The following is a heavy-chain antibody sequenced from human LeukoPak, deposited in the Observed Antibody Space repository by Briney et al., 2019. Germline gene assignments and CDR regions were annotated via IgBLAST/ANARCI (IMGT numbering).Heavy chain of an antibody. D-gene: IGHD6-19*01. Sequence: ASVKVSCKTSGYIFTRCAVHWVRQAPGQRLEWMGWIHADSGNTKYSQKLQGRVTIARDTSASTIYMELSSLRFEDTAVYFCTIGLAGDWDAFDIWGLGTMVTVSS. CDR1: GYIFTRCA. CDR2: IHADSGNT. CDR3: TIGLAGDWDAFDI. J-gene: IGHJ3*02. V-gene: IGHV1-3*01.